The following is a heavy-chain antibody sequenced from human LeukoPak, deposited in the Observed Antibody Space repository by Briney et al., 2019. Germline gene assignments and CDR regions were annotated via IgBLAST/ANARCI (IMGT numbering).Heavy chain of an antibody. Sequence: KPSETLSLTCTVSGGSISSYYWSWIRQPPGKGLEWIGYTYYSGNTNYNPSLKSRVTISVDTSKNQFSLKLTSVTAADTAVYYCARASRGHDYWGQGTLVTVSS. D-gene: IGHD3-10*01. CDR3: ARASRGHDY. V-gene: IGHV4-59*01. CDR1: GGSISSYY. CDR2: TYYSGNT. J-gene: IGHJ4*02.